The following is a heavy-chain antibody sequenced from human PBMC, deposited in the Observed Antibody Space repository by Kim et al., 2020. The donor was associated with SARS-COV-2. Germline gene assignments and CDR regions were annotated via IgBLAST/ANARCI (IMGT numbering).Heavy chain of an antibody. D-gene: IGHD6-19*01. Sequence: GGSLRLSCAASGFTFSRRAMSWVRQVPGKGLEWIASVNNNNNPYYADSVKGRFTVSRDITKDTHYLQMNSLRADDTALYYCAKDHPSSGWPTFDSWVEGTRVAVSS. V-gene: IGHV3-23*05. CDR1: GFTFSRRA. J-gene: IGHJ4*02. CDR3: AKDHPSSGWPTFDS. CDR2: VNNNNNP.